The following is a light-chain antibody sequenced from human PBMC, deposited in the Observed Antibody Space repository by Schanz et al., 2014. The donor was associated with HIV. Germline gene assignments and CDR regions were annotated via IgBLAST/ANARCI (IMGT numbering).Light chain of an antibody. CDR2: SNN. Sequence: QSVLTQPPSASGPPGQRVTISCSGSNSNIGSNTVNWYQQLPGTAPKLLIYSNNQRPSGVPDRFSGSKSGTSAALAISGLQSEDEADYYCAAWDDSLNSAAFGGGTQLTVL. CDR3: AAWDDSLNSAA. CDR1: NSNIGSNT. V-gene: IGLV1-44*01. J-gene: IGLJ7*01.